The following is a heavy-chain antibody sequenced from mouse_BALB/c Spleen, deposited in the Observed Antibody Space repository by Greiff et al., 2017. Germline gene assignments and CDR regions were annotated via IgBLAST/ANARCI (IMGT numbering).Heavy chain of an antibody. CDR1: GFTFSSYG. J-gene: IGHJ4*01. V-gene: IGHV5-6*01. CDR3: ASADAMDY. Sequence: EVQLVESGGDLVKPGGSLKLSCAASGFTFSSYGMSWVRQTPDKRLEWVATISSGGSYTYYPDSVKGRFTISRDNAKNTLYLQMSSLKSEATAMYYCASADAMDYWGQGTSVTVSS. CDR2: ISSGGSYT.